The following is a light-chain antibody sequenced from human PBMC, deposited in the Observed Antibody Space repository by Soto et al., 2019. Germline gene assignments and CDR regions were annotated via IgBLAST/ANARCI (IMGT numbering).Light chain of an antibody. J-gene: IGKJ4*01. CDR2: LGS. CDR3: MQALQTPMT. V-gene: IGKV2-28*01. Sequence: DIVMTQSPLSLSVTPGEPASISCRSSQSLMNNRGYVYLDWYLQRPGQSPQLLIYLGSNRASGVPDRFSGSVSGTDFTLKISRVEAEDVGVYYCMQALQTPMTFGGGTKV. CDR1: QSLMNNRGYVY.